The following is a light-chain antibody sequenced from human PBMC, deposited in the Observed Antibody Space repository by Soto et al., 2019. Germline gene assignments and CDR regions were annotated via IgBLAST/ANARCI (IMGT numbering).Light chain of an antibody. CDR3: QQYNKWLLFT. J-gene: IGKJ3*01. Sequence: EIVMTQSPVTLSVSPWERATLSCRASQSVSSNLAWYQQKPGQAPRLLIYATSTRATGIPARFSGSGSGTEFPLTISRLQSEDFAVYYCQQYNKWLLFTFGPGTKVDIK. CDR2: ATS. V-gene: IGKV3-15*01. CDR1: QSVSSN.